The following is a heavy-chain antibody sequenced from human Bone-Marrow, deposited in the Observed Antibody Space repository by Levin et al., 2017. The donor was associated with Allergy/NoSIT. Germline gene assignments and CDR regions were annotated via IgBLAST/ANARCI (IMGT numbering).Heavy chain of an antibody. CDR1: GYTFTSYG. J-gene: IGHJ4*02. CDR2: ISAYNGNT. CDR3: ARNCSGGSCHDY. Sequence: ASVKVSCKASGYTFTSYGISWVRQAPGQGLEWMGWISAYNGNTNYTQKLQGRVTMTTDTSTSTAYMELRSLRSDDTAVYYCARNCSGGSCHDYWGQGTLVTVSS. D-gene: IGHD2-15*01. V-gene: IGHV1-18*01.